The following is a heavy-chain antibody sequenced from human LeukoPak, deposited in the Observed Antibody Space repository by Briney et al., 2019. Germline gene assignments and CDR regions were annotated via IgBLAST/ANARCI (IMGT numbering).Heavy chain of an antibody. CDR2: IKQDGSEK. D-gene: IGHD2-2*01. CDR3: ARTGTDIVVVPAADDY. J-gene: IGHJ4*02. Sequence: GGSLRLSCAASGFTFSSYWMSWVRQAPGKGLEWVANIKQDGSEKYYVDSVEGRFTISRDNAKNSLYLQMNSLRAEDTAVYYCARTGTDIVVVPAADDYWGQGTLVTVSS. V-gene: IGHV3-7*01. CDR1: GFTFSSYW.